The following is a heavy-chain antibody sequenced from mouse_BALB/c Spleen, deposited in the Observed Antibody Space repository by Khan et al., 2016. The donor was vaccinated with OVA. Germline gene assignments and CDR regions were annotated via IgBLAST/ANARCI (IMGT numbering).Heavy chain of an antibody. CDR2: IFPGTGTT. Sequence: VQLQESGAELVKPGASVKLSCKTSGYTFTSYWIQWVKQRPGQGLGWIGEIFPGTGTTYFNENFKGKATLTIDTSSSTAFMQLSSLTSEDSAVYFCARAYFGNYWFAYWGQGTLVTVSA. J-gene: IGHJ3*01. V-gene: IGHV1S132*01. CDR1: GYTFTSYW. CDR3: ARAYFGNYWFAY. D-gene: IGHD2-10*01.